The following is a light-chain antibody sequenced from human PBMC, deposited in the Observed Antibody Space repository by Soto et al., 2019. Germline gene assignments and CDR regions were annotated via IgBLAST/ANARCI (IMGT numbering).Light chain of an antibody. CDR1: QIVSSAY. CDR2: DAS. Sequence: EIVLTQSPGTLSLSPGERATLSCRASQIVSSAYVAWYQQKPGQAPKLLIFDASTRAAGTPDRFSASGSGTDYILTISGLEPDDSAIYYCHQYGTSPQTFGQGTTLEI. V-gene: IGKV3-20*01. J-gene: IGKJ1*01. CDR3: HQYGTSPQT.